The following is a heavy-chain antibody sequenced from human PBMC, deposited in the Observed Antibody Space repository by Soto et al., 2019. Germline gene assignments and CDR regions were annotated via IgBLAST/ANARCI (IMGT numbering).Heavy chain of an antibody. J-gene: IGHJ4*02. D-gene: IGHD2-21*02. CDR3: AKDRWGDYYFDY. Sequence: EVQLLESGGGLVQPGGSLRLSCAASGFTFSIYAMSWVRQAPGKGLEWVSAISGSGGSTYYADSVKGRFTISRDNSKNTLYLQMNSLRAEDTAVYYCAKDRWGDYYFDYWGQGTLVTVSP. CDR2: ISGSGGST. V-gene: IGHV3-23*01. CDR1: GFTFSIYA.